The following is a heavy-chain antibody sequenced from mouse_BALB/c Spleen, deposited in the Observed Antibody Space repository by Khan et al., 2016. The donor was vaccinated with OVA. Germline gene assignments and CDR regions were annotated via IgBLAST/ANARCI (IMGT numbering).Heavy chain of an antibody. V-gene: IGHV1-77*01. J-gene: IGHJ3*01. CDR1: GYTFTDYY. Sequence: QVRLQQSGAELARPGASVTLSCKASGYTFTDYYINWMRQRTGQGLEWIGEIYPGSDNTYYNEKFKGKATLTADKSSSPAYMQLSRLTSADPAAYFGAREWAAWFPYWGQGTLVTVSA. CDR2: IYPGSDNT. CDR3: AREWAAWFPY.